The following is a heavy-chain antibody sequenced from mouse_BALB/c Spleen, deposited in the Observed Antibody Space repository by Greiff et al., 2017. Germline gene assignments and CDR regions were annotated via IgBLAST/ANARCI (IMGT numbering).Heavy chain of an antibody. V-gene: IGHV3-6*02. CDR1: GYSITSGYY. D-gene: IGHD2-4*01. J-gene: IGHJ4*01. CDR2: ISYDGSN. Sequence: EVQRVESGPGLVKPSQSLSLTCSVTGYSITSGYYWNWIRQFPGNKLEWMGYISYDGSNNYNPSLKNRISITRDTSKNQFFLKLNSVTTEDTATYYCARDYYDPYAMDYWGQGTSVTVSS. CDR3: ARDYYDPYAMDY.